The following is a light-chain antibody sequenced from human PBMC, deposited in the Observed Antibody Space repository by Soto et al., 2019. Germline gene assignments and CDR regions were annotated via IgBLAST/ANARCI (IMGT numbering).Light chain of an antibody. CDR3: FSYAGSNNDV. Sequence: QSALTQPPSASGSPGQSVTISCTGTSSDVGGYNYVSWYQQHPGKAPKLMISEVSKRPSGVPDRFSGSKSGNTASLTVSGLEAEDEADYYCFSYAGSNNDVFGTGTKVTVL. V-gene: IGLV2-8*01. CDR1: SSDVGGYNY. J-gene: IGLJ1*01. CDR2: EVS.